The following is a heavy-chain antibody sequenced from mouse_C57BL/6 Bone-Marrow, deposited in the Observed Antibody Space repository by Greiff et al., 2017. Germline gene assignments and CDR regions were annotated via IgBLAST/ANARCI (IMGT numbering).Heavy chain of an antibody. V-gene: IGHV1-52*01. CDR3: ERTRRAMDY. CDR1: GYTFTSYW. J-gene: IGHJ4*01. CDR2: IDPSDSET. Sequence: QVQLQQPGAELVRPGSSVTLSCKASGYTFTSYWMHWVKQRPIQGLEWIGNIDPSDSETHYNQKFKDKATLTVDKSSSTAYMQLSSLTSEDYAGYYWERTRRAMDYWGQGTSVTVSS.